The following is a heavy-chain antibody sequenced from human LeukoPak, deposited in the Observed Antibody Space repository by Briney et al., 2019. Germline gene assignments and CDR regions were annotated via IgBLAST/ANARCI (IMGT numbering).Heavy chain of an antibody. CDR1: GGSISSYY. Sequence: SETLSLTCTVSGGSISSYYWSWIRQPPGKGLEWIGYIYYSGSTNYNPSLKSRVTISVDTSKNQFSLKLSSVTAADTAVYYCARVQDATYYYDSSGDDAFDIWGQGTIVTVSS. D-gene: IGHD3-22*01. J-gene: IGHJ3*02. CDR2: IYYSGST. CDR3: ARVQDATYYYDSSGDDAFDI. V-gene: IGHV4-59*01.